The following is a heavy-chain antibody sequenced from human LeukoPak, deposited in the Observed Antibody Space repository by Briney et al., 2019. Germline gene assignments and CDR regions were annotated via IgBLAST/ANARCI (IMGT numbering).Heavy chain of an antibody. CDR1: GGSISSGSYY. CDR3: ARYGRGGFDP. D-gene: IGHD3-16*01. Sequence: SQTLSLTCTVSGGSISSGSYYWSWIRQPAGKGLEWMGRISSSGSTNYNPPLKTRVTISMDTSKNQFSLKLTAVTAADTALYYCARYGRGGFDPWGQGALVTVSS. CDR2: ISSSGST. J-gene: IGHJ5*02. V-gene: IGHV4-61*02.